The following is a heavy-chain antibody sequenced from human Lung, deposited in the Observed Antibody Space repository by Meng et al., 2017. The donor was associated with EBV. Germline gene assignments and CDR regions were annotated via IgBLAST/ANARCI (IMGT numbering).Heavy chain of an antibody. CDR2: VYHRGDT. D-gene: IGHD1-1*01. CDR3: GRDQGRQLINH. CDR1: GDSISSDIW. V-gene: IGHV4-4*02. J-gene: IGHJ4*02. Sequence: QESGRGLVQPSATLSLSCTVSGDSISSDIWWSWVRRAPGKGLEGIGEVYHRGDTNYNPSLKSRVVISVDRSKNQFSLNLSSVTAADTAVYYCGRDQGRQLINHWGQGTLVTVSS.